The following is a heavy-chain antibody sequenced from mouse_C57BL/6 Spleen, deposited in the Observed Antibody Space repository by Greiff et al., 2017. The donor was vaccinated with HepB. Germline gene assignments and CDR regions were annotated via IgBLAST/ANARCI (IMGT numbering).Heavy chain of an antibody. CDR2: INPGSGGT. J-gene: IGHJ4*01. CDR3: ARLVTYYAMDY. V-gene: IGHV1-54*01. D-gene: IGHD2-1*01. CDR1: GYAFTNYL. Sequence: LVESGAELVRPGTSVKVSCKASGYAFTNYLIEWVKQRPGQGLEWIGVINPGSGGTNYNEKFKGKATLTADKSSSTAYMQLSSLTSEDSAVYFCARLVTYYAMDYWGQGTSVTVSS.